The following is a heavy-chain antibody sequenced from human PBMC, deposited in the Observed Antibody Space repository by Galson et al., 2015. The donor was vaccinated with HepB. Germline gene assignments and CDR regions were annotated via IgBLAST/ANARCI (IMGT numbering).Heavy chain of an antibody. V-gene: IGHV6-1*01. CDR1: GDSVSSNSAA. J-gene: IGHJ2*01. CDR2: TYYRSKWYN. Sequence: CAISGDSVSSNSAAWNWIRQSPSRGPEWLGRTYYRSKWYNDYAVSVKSRITINPDTSKNQFSLQLNSVTPEDTAVYYCARAPTYYDSSGYWDWYFDLWGRGTLVTVSS. D-gene: IGHD3-22*01. CDR3: ARAPTYYDSSGYWDWYFDL.